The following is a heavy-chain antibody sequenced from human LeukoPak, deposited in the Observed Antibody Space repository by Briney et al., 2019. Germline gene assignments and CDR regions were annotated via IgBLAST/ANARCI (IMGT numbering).Heavy chain of an antibody. CDR1: GASIDSYY. Sequence: SETLSLTCSVSGASIDSYYWGWIRQPPGKGLEWIGYIYTSGNTIYNPSLKSPVTISMDTSKNQFSLKMRSVTAADTAVYYCASLSIGPSPYFYYYMDAWGKGTSVTVSS. D-gene: IGHD2-21*01. J-gene: IGHJ6*03. V-gene: IGHV4-4*09. CDR2: IYTSGNT. CDR3: ASLSIGPSPYFYYYMDA.